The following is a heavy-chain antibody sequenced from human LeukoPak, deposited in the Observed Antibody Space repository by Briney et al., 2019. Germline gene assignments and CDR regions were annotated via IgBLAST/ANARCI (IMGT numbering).Heavy chain of an antibody. CDR3: AKVQRDIVGAVFFAFDV. CDR2: IIGSGTEM. Sequence: GGSLRLSCAASGFTFSSYEMNWVRQAPGKGLEWVASIIGSGTEMFYADSLKGRFTISRDNSKNSLYLQMNSLRVEDTGVYYCAKVQRDIVGAVFFAFDVWGQGTMVSVSS. CDR1: GFTFSSYE. V-gene: IGHV3-48*03. J-gene: IGHJ3*01. D-gene: IGHD1-26*01.